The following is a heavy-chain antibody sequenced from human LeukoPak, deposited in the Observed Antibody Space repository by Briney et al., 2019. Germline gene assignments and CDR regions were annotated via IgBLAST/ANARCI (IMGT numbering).Heavy chain of an antibody. Sequence: GGSLRLSCAASGFTFSDYYMSWIRQAPGKGLEWVSSISSSSSYIYYADSVKGRFTISRDNAKNSLYLQMNSLRAEDTAVYYCARDRVDTAMPDFDYWGQGTLVTVSS. CDR2: ISSSSSYI. CDR1: GFTFSDYY. J-gene: IGHJ4*02. CDR3: ARDRVDTAMPDFDY. V-gene: IGHV3-11*06. D-gene: IGHD5-18*01.